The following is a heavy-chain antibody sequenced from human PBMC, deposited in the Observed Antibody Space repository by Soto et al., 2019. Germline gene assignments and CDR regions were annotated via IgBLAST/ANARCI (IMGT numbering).Heavy chain of an antibody. CDR3: ARDEFPPYSSSSKGFGS. Sequence: SETLSLTCTVSGGSISGFYWNWIRQPPGKGLEWIGCLDYSGTANFNPSLKSRVATSVDPSRRQFSLRLSSVTTADTAVYFCARDEFPPYSSSSKGFGSWGPGTLVTV. CDR1: GGSISGFY. J-gene: IGHJ4*02. D-gene: IGHD6-6*01. V-gene: IGHV4-59*13. CDR2: LDYSGTA.